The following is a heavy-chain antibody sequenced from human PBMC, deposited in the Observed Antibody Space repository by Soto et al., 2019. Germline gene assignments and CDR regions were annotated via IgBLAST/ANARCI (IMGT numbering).Heavy chain of an antibody. CDR2: MNPNSGNT. CDR1: GYTFTSYD. J-gene: IGHJ6*03. CDR3: ARARSWVVPAAISWGDYYYMDV. Sequence: ASVKVSCKASGYTFTSYDINWVRQATGQGLEWMGWMNPNSGNTGYAQKFQGRVTMTRNTSISTAYMELSSLRSEDTAVYYCARARSWVVPAAISWGDYYYMDVWGKGTTVTVSS. D-gene: IGHD2-2*02. V-gene: IGHV1-8*01.